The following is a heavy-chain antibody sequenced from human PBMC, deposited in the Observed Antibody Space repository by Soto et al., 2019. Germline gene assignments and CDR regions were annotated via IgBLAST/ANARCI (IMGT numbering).Heavy chain of an antibody. CDR3: ARDLRYFDCLPSC. CDR1: GVNFRSYS. CDR2: ISSSSSYI. Sequence: PGGTLILSCAASGVNFRSYSMNLIRPNQGKGLEWVSSISSSSSYIYYADSVKGRFTISRDNSKNSLYLQMNSLRAEDTAVYYCARDLRYFDCLPSCWGQGTRVNVS. V-gene: IGHV3-21*01. J-gene: IGHJ4*02. D-gene: IGHD3-9*01.